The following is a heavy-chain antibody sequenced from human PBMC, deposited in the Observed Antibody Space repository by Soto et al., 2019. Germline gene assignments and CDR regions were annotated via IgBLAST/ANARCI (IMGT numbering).Heavy chain of an antibody. V-gene: IGHV4-39*07. CDR3: AKENWANPDS. Sequence: PSETLSLTCTVSGGSISSSSYYWGWIRQPPGKGLEWIGSIYYSGSTYYNPSLKSRVTISVDTSKNQFSLKLSSVTVEDTAMYYCAKENWANPDSWGQGTLVTVSS. D-gene: IGHD7-27*01. J-gene: IGHJ4*02. CDR2: IYYSGST. CDR1: GGSISSSSYY.